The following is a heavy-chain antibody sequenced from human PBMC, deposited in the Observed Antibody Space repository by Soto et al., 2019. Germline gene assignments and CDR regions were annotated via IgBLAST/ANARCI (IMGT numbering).Heavy chain of an antibody. J-gene: IGHJ6*02. D-gene: IGHD1-26*01. Sequence: ASVKVSCKASGGTFSSYAISWVRQAPGQGLEWMGGIIPIFGTANYAQKFQGRVTITADESTSTAYMELSSLRSEDTAVYYCAAVELPTGYYYYGMDVWGQGTTVTVSS. CDR3: AAVELPTGYYYYGMDV. CDR1: GGTFSSYA. V-gene: IGHV1-69*13. CDR2: IIPIFGTA.